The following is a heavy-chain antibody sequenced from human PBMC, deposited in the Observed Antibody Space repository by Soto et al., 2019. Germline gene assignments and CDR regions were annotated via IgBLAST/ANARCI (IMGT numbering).Heavy chain of an antibody. Sequence: GGSLRLSCAASGFTFSSYAMSWVRQAPGKGLEWVSAISGSGGSTYYADSVKGRFTISRDNSKNTLYLQMNSLRAEDTAVYYCAKGPNYDILTGYLFPPDLYYFDYWGQGTLVTVSS. V-gene: IGHV3-23*01. CDR1: GFTFSSYA. CDR2: ISGSGGST. CDR3: AKGPNYDILTGYLFPPDLYYFDY. J-gene: IGHJ4*02. D-gene: IGHD3-9*01.